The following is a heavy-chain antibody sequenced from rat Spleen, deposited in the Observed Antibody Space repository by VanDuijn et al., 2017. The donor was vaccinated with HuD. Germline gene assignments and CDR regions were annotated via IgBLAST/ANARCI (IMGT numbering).Heavy chain of an antibody. CDR3: SRGSIAAMLNWYFDF. D-gene: IGHD1-2*01. V-gene: IGHV5-58*01. J-gene: IGHJ1*01. Sequence: EVQLVESGGGLVQPGRSLKLSCVASGFTFSNYWMYWIRQAPGKGLEWVSSINTDGGSTSYLDSVKGRFTISRNNAENTVYLQMNSLRSEDTATYYCSRGSIAAMLNWYFDFWGPGTMVTVSS. CDR1: GFTFSNYW. CDR2: INTDGGST.